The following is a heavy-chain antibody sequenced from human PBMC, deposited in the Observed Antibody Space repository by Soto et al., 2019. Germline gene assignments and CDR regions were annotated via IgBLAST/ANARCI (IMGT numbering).Heavy chain of an antibody. D-gene: IGHD3-22*01. V-gene: IGHV4-39*07. CDR2: IYYSGST. CDR3: ARTYDGSGPNSGGYGFDI. Sequence: PSVTLSVTCTVAGGSIISSSYYWGWNRQPPGKGLEWIGSIYYSGSTYYNPSLKSRVTISVDTSKNQFSLKLSSVTAADTAVYYCARTYDGSGPNSGGYGFDIWGQGTMVTVSS. CDR1: GGSIISSSYY. J-gene: IGHJ3*02.